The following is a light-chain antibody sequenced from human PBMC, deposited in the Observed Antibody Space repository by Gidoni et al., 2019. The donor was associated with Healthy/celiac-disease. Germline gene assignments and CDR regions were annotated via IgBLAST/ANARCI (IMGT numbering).Light chain of an antibody. CDR1: QSISSY. CDR3: QQKYSTPRFT. CDR2: AAS. J-gene: IGKJ3*01. V-gene: IGKV1-39*01. Sequence: DIQMTQSPSSLSASVGDRVTITCRASQSISSYLNWYQQKPGKAPKLLSYAASSLQSGVPSRFSGSGSGTDFTLTSSSLQPEDFATYDCQQKYSTPRFTFGPGTKVDIK.